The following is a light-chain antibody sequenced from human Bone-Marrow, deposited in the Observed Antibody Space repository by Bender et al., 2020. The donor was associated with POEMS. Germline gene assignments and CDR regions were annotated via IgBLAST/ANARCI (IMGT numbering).Light chain of an antibody. Sequence: QSALTQPASVSGSPGQSITISCTGTSSDVGGYSYVSWDQHHPGKAPKLMIYDVSNRPSGVSNRFSGSKSGNTASLTISGLQPEDEAVYYCSSYTRSTTWVFGGGTKLTVL. CDR3: SSYTRSTTWV. CDR1: SSDVGGYSY. CDR2: DVS. V-gene: IGLV2-14*03. J-gene: IGLJ3*02.